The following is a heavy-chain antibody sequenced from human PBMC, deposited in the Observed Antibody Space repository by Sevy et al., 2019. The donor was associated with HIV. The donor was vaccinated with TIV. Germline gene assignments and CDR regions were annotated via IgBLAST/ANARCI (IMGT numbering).Heavy chain of an antibody. CDR1: GFIFSSYA. CDR3: GKARYINGWYVLDY. Sequence: GGSLRLSCAASGFIFSSYAMSWVRQAPGKGLEWVSTNGGSGDKTFYANSVKGRFTISRDNSKNTLYLQMNSLRAEDTALYYCGKARYINGWYVLDYWGQGTLVTVSS. J-gene: IGHJ4*02. D-gene: IGHD6-19*01. V-gene: IGHV3-23*01. CDR2: NGGSGDKT.